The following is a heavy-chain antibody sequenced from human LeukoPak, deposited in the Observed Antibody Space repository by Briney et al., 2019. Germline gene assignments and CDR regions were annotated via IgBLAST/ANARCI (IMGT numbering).Heavy chain of an antibody. Sequence: GESLKISCKGSGYSFTSYWIGWVRQMPGKGLEWMGISYPGDSDTRYSPSFQGQVTISADKSISTAYLQWSSLKASDTAMYYCARIHYDFWSGHSPRHFDYWGQGTLVTVSS. CDR2: SYPGDSDT. D-gene: IGHD3-3*01. V-gene: IGHV5-51*01. J-gene: IGHJ4*02. CDR1: GYSFTSYW. CDR3: ARIHYDFWSGHSPRHFDY.